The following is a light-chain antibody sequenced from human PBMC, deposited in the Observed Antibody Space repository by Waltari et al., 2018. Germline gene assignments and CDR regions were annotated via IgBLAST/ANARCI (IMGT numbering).Light chain of an antibody. CDR1: QSISSY. Sequence: DIQMTKSPSSLSASVVARVTITCRASQSISSYLNWYQQKPGTAPKLLIYATSSLQSGVPSRFSGSGSGTDFTLTISSLQPEDFATYYCQQSYSTPLTFGGGTKVEIK. V-gene: IGKV1-39*01. J-gene: IGKJ4*01. CDR3: QQSYSTPLT. CDR2: ATS.